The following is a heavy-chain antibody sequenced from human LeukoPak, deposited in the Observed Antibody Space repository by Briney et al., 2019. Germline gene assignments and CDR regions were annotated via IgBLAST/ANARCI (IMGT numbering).Heavy chain of an antibody. CDR3: AKGRGIAAAGTSDY. Sequence: TGGSLRLSCAASGFTFSSYAMSWVRQAPGKGLEWVSAISGSGGSTYYADSVKGRFTISRDNSKNTLYLQMNSLRAEDTAVYYCAKGRGIAAAGTSDYWGQGTLVTASS. CDR2: ISGSGGST. J-gene: IGHJ4*02. CDR1: GFTFSSYA. D-gene: IGHD6-13*01. V-gene: IGHV3-23*01.